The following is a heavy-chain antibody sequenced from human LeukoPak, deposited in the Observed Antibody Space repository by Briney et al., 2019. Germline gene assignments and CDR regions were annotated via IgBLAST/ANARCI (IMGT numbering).Heavy chain of an antibody. D-gene: IGHD6-19*01. V-gene: IGHV3-7*01. Sequence: GGSLRLSCAASGFVFSTYWMTWVRQAPGKGLEWVANINEDGSAKYYVDSVKGRFAISRDNAKNSLYLQMNSLRAEDTATYYCARDPALAVPGPELDYWGQGTLVTVSS. CDR1: GFVFSTYW. CDR2: INEDGSAK. CDR3: ARDPALAVPGPELDY. J-gene: IGHJ4*02.